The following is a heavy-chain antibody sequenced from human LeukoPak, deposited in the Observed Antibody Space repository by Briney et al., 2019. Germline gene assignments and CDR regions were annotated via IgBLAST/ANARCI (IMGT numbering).Heavy chain of an antibody. Sequence: SETLSLTCTVSGXSISSSSYYWGWIRQPPGKGLEWIGSLYYSGSTYYNPSLKSRVTISVDSSKNRFSLKLSSVTAADTAVYYCARHPSYCTNGVCYTRWFDPWGQGTLVTVSS. J-gene: IGHJ5*02. CDR1: GXSISSSSYY. D-gene: IGHD2-8*01. V-gene: IGHV4-39*01. CDR2: LYYSGST. CDR3: ARHPSYCTNGVCYTRWFDP.